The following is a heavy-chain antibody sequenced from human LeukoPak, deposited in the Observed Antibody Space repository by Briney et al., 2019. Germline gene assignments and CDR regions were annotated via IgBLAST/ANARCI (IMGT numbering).Heavy chain of an antibody. D-gene: IGHD3-9*01. V-gene: IGHV1-24*01. Sequence: ASVKVSCKVSGYTLTEISMHWVRQAPGKGLEWMGGFDPEDGETIYAQKFQGRVTMAEDTSTATAYMELSRLRSEDTAVYYCATARYYDILTGSQGGWFDPWGQGTLVTVSS. J-gene: IGHJ5*02. CDR3: ATARYYDILTGSQGGWFDP. CDR2: FDPEDGET. CDR1: GYTLTEIS.